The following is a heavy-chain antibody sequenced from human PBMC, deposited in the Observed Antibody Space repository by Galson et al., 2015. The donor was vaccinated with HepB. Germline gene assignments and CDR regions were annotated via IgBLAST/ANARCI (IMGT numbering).Heavy chain of an antibody. D-gene: IGHD1-26*01. CDR3: VREIVGTTTVGY. J-gene: IGHJ4*02. CDR1: GGTFSSYA. CDR2: IIPIFGTA. V-gene: IGHV1-69*13. Sequence: SVKVSCKASGGTFSSYAISWVRQAPGQGLEWMGGIIPIFGTANYAQKFQGRVTITADESTSTAYMELSSLRSEDTAVYYCVREIVGTTTVGYWGQGTLVTVSS.